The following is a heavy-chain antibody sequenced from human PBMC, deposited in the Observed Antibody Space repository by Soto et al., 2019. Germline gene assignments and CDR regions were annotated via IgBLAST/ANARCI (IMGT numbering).Heavy chain of an antibody. V-gene: IGHV4-59*11. D-gene: IGHD3-22*01. CDR3: ARPSYDSSGYYYVH. J-gene: IGHJ4*02. CDR2: IYYSGST. Sequence: SETLSLTCNVSGDSIKTHYWSWIRQPPGKGLEWIGYIYYSGSTLYNPSLKRRVTISVDTAKNQFSQRLNSLTAEDTAVYYCARPSYDSSGYYYVHWGQGTLVTVSS. CDR1: GDSIKTHY.